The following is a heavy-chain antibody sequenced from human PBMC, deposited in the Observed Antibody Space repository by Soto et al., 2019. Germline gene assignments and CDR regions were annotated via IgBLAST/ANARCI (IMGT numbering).Heavy chain of an antibody. J-gene: IGHJ6*03. CDR3: TTLYCTNGVCRELPRYDYYYYYMDA. V-gene: IGHV3-15*01. D-gene: IGHD2-8*01. CDR1: GFTFSIAW. CDR2: ITSKTDGGPT. Sequence: PRGPLPLPCAASGFTFSIAWMSWARQATGKGLEWVGRITSKTDGGPTDYAAPVKGRFTISRDDSKNTLYLQMNSLKTEDTAVYYCTTLYCTNGVCRELPRYDYYYYYMDAWGKGTTVTVSS.